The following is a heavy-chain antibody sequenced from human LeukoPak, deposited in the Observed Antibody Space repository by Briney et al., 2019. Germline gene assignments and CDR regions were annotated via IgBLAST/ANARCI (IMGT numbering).Heavy chain of an antibody. D-gene: IGHD3-22*01. CDR3: ARGSSDYYDSSGYYYPY. V-gene: IGHV1-8*01. CDR2: MNPNSGNT. CDR1: GYTFTSYD. Sequence: RASVKVSCKASGYTFTSYDINWVRQATGQGLEWMGWMNPNSGNTGYAQKFQGRVTMTRNTSISTAYMELSSLRSEDTAVYYCARGSSDYYDSSGYYYPYWGQGTLVTVSS. J-gene: IGHJ4*02.